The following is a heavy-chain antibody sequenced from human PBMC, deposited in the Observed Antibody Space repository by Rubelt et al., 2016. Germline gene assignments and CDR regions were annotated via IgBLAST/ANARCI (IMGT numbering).Heavy chain of an antibody. D-gene: IGHD3-10*01. Sequence: GGGLVQPGGSLRLSCAASGFTFSSYWMHWVRQAPGKGLVWVSRINSDGSSTSYADSVKGRFTISRDNAKNTLYLQMNSLRAEDTAVYYCARDGLVVRGVYGMDVWGQGTTVTVSS. V-gene: IGHV3-74*01. CDR2: INSDGSST. CDR1: GFTFSSYW. CDR3: ARDGLVVRGVYGMDV. J-gene: IGHJ6*02.